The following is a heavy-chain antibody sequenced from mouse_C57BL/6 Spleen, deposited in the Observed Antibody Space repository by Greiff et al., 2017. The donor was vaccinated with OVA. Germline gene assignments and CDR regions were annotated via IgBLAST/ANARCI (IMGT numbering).Heavy chain of an antibody. CDR3: TLHYYGYFDY. D-gene: IGHD1-2*01. Sequence: VQLQQSGAELVRPGASVKLSCTASGFNIIDYYMHWVKQRPEQGLEWIGRIDPEDGDTEYAPKFQGKATMTADTSSNTAYLQLSSLTSEDTAVYYCTLHYYGYFDYWGQGTTLTVSS. J-gene: IGHJ2*01. CDR1: GFNIIDYY. CDR2: IDPEDGDT. V-gene: IGHV14-1*01.